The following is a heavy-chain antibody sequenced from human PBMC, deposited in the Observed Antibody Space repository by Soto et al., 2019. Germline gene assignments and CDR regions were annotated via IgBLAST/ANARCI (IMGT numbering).Heavy chain of an antibody. CDR1: GYTFTGYY. CDR2: INPNNGGT. J-gene: IGHJ4*02. D-gene: IGHD1-7*01. Sequence: QVQLEQSGAELKKSGASVMVSCKASGYTFTGYYIHWVRQAPGQGLEWMGWINPNNGGTNDVQKLQGRVTMTRDTSISTAYMEVRRLTSDDTSVYYCARDLPIVGTTTWDYWGQGTLVTVSS. V-gene: IGHV1-2*02. CDR3: ARDLPIVGTTTWDY.